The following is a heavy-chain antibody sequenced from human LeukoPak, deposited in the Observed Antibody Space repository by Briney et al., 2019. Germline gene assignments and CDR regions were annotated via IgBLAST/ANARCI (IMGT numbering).Heavy chain of an antibody. CDR2: IRESSSDT. V-gene: IGHV3-21*01. Sequence: GGSLRLSCAASGFTFNNYNMNWVRQAPGKGLEWVSSIRESSSDTYYGDSVKGRFTISRDNAKKSLYLQMNSLRAEDTAVYYCSRDLGDYWGQGTLVTVSS. CDR1: GFTFNNYN. D-gene: IGHD3-16*01. CDR3: SRDLGDY. J-gene: IGHJ4*02.